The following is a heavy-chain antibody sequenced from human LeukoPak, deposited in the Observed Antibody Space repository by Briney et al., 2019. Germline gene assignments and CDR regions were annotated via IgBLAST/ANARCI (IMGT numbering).Heavy chain of an antibody. CDR2: INPNSGGT. D-gene: IGHD3-22*01. CDR1: GYTFTGYY. CDR3: ARSSYYDSSGYYSYY. J-gene: IGHJ4*02. Sequence: ASVKVSCKASGYTFTGYYMHWVRQAPGQGLEWMGWINPNSGGTNYAQKFQGRVTMTRDTSISIAYMELSRLRSDDTAVYYCARSSYYDSSGYYSYYWGQGTLVTVSS. V-gene: IGHV1-2*02.